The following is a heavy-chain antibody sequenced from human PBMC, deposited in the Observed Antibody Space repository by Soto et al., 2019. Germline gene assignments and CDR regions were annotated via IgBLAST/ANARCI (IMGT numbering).Heavy chain of an antibody. CDR2: IYPGDSDT. V-gene: IGHV5-51*01. Sequence: GESLKISCKGSGYSFTSYWIGWVRQMPGKGLEWMGFIYPGDSDTRYSPSFQGQVTISADKSISTAYLQWSSVKASDTAVYYCAAGGISPGNYNYYAMDVWGQGTTDTVSS. CDR1: GYSFTSYW. CDR3: AAGGISPGNYNYYAMDV. D-gene: IGHD3-16*01. J-gene: IGHJ6*02.